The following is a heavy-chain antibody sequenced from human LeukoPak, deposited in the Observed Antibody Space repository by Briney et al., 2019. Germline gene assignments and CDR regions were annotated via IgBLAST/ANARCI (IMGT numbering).Heavy chain of an antibody. J-gene: IGHJ6*02. CDR1: GGSISSYY. CDR3: AREGGAYGDYGYYYYGMDV. V-gene: IGHV4-59*01. Sequence: SGTLSLTCTVSGGSISSYYWSWIRQPPGKGLEWIGYIYYSGSTNYNPSLKSRVTISVDTSKNQFSLKLSSVTAADTAVYYCAREGGAYGDYGYYYYGMDVWGQGTTVTVSS. CDR2: IYYSGST. D-gene: IGHD4-17*01.